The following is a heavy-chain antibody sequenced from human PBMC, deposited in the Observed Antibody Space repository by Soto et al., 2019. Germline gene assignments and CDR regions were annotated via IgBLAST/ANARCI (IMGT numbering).Heavy chain of an antibody. CDR3: ARGTRELLT. CDR2: IKHSGST. CDR1: GGSFRGYY. D-gene: IGHD1-26*01. V-gene: IGHV4-34*01. Sequence: SETLSLTCAVYGGSFRGYYWSWIRQPPGKGLEWSGEIKHSGSTNYNPSLKSRVTISVDTSKNQFSLKLSSVTAAAPAVYYCARGTRELLTWGQGTLVTVSS. J-gene: IGHJ1*01.